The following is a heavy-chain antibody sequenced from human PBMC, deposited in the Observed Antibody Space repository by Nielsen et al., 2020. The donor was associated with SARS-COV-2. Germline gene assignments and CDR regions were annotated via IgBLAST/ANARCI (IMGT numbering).Heavy chain of an antibody. CDR1: GFTFSDYA. Sequence: GESLKISCAASGFTFSDYAMAWVRQAPGKGLEWVSVIRTSGGTTYYADSVKGRCTISRDNSKNTLYLQMNSLRVEDTAVYYCAKVNGSSYWYYGMDVWGQGTTVTVSS. V-gene: IGHV3-23*01. D-gene: IGHD6-13*01. J-gene: IGHJ6*02. CDR2: IRTSGGTT. CDR3: AKVNGSSYWYYGMDV.